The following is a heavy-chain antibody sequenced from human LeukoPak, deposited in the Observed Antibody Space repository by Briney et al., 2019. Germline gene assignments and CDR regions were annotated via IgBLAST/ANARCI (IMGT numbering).Heavy chain of an antibody. Sequence: SETLSLTCTISGGSISSYYWSWIRQPPGKGLEWIEYIYYSGSTNYNPSLKSRVTISVDTSKNQFSLKLSSVTAADTAVYYCARAFGEFDYYYYYGMDVWGQGTTVTVSS. CDR3: ARAFGEFDYYYYYGMDV. CDR2: IYYSGST. J-gene: IGHJ6*02. CDR1: GGSISSYY. D-gene: IGHD3-10*01. V-gene: IGHV4-59*01.